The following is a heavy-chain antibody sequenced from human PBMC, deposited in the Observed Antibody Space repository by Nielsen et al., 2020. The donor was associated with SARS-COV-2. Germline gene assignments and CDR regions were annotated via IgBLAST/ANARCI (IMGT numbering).Heavy chain of an antibody. CDR2: IIPILGIA. V-gene: IGHV1-69*10. J-gene: IGHJ6*02. Sequence: SVKVSCKASGGTFSSYAISWVRQAPGQGLEWMGWIIPILGIANYAQKCQGRVTITADKSTSTAYMELSSLRSEDTAVYYCAKGSPEVGAPHYYGMDVWGQGTTVTVSS. CDR1: GGTFSSYA. CDR3: AKGSPEVGAPHYYGMDV. D-gene: IGHD1-26*01.